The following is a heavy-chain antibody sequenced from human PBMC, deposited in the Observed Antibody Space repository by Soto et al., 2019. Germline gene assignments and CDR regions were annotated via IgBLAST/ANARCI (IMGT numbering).Heavy chain of an antibody. D-gene: IGHD2-8*01. Sequence: ASVKVSWKASGYTFTYYYVHWVRQAPGQGLEWMGWINPNSGGTKTAQKFQGRGTVTRDTSISTAYMDLSRLRSDDTAVYYCARDVTRTQSCTNGVCYYHYYDMDVWGQGTMVTVSS. J-gene: IGHJ6*02. V-gene: IGHV1-2*02. CDR1: GYTFTYYY. CDR3: ARDVTRTQSCTNGVCYYHYYDMDV. CDR2: INPNSGGT.